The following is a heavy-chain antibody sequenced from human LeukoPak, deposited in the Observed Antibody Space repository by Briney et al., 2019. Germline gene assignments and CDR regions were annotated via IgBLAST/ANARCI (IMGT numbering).Heavy chain of an antibody. J-gene: IGHJ4*02. CDR2: IIPILGIA. D-gene: IGHD3-10*01. V-gene: IGHV1-69*04. CDR3: AMTGFAGYFDY. Sequence: SVKVSCKASGGTFSSYAISWVRQARGQGLEWMGRIIPILGIANYAQKYQGRVTITADKSTSTAYMELSSLRSEDTAVYYCAMTGFAGYFDYWGQGTLVTVSS. CDR1: GGTFSSYA.